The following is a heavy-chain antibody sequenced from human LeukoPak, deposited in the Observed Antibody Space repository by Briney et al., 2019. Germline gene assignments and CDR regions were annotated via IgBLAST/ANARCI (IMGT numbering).Heavy chain of an antibody. CDR2: ISTTTGAI. CDR3: AGSGKPYGLDV. Sequence: GGSLRLSCAASGFTFTYYAMNWVRQAPGKGLEWFSYISTTTGAIYYADSVKGRFTVSKDNARNSLYLQMDSLRDEDTAVYYCAGSGKPYGLDVWGQGTTVTVSS. J-gene: IGHJ6*02. V-gene: IGHV3-48*02. CDR1: GFTFTYYA. D-gene: IGHD3-10*01.